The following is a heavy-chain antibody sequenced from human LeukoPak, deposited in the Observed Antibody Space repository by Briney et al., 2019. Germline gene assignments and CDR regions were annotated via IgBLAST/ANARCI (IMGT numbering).Heavy chain of an antibody. D-gene: IGHD5-18*01. CDR3: ARDFHPTYSYGVFPWFDP. V-gene: IGHV1-2*02. Sequence: ASVKVSCKASGYTFTGYYMHWVRQAPGQGLEWMGWINPNSGGTNYAQKFQGRVTMTRDTSISTAYMELSRLRSDDTAVYYCARDFHPTYSYGVFPWFDPWGRGTPVTVSS. CDR1: GYTFTGYY. J-gene: IGHJ5*02. CDR2: INPNSGGT.